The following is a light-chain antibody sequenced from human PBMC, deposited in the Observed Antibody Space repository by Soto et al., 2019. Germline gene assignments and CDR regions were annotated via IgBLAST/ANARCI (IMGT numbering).Light chain of an antibody. V-gene: IGLV1-40*01. J-gene: IGLJ3*02. CDR1: SSNIGAGYD. Sequence: QSVLTQPPSVSGAPGQRVTISCTGSSSNIGAGYDVHWYQQFSGTSPKLLIYGNDNRPSGVPDRFSGSKSGTSASLAITGLQAEGEADYYCQSYYSSLSGFWVFGGGTKVTAL. CDR3: QSYYSSLSGFWV. CDR2: GND.